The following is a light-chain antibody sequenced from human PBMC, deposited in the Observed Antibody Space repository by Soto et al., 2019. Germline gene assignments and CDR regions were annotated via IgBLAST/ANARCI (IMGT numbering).Light chain of an antibody. V-gene: IGKV3-20*01. CDR1: QSISRY. Sequence: IVLTQSPGTLSLSPGERTTPSCRASQSISRYLAWYQQKPGQGPRLLIYGASSRATGTPDRFSGSGSGTDFTLTINRLEPEDFALYYCQQYGSSPQTFGQGTKVDIK. J-gene: IGKJ1*01. CDR3: QQYGSSPQT. CDR2: GAS.